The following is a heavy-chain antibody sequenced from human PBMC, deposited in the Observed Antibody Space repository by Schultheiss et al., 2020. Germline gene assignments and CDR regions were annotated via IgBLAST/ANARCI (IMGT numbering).Heavy chain of an antibody. V-gene: IGHV3-30*03. CDR1: GFTFSSYV. CDR2: ISYDGSNK. D-gene: IGHD3-22*01. Sequence: SLRLSCAASGFTFSSYVMHWVRQAPGKGLEWVAVISYDGSNKYYADSVKGRFTISRDNSKNTLYLQMNSLRAEDTAVYYCARDQYYYDSSGYFGYWGQGTLVTVSS. J-gene: IGHJ4*02. CDR3: ARDQYYYDSSGYFGY.